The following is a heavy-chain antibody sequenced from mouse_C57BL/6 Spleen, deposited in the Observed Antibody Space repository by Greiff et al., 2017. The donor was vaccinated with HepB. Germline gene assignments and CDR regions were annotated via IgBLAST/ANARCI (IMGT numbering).Heavy chain of an antibody. J-gene: IGHJ1*03. V-gene: IGHV1-52*01. CDR1: GYTFSSYW. Sequence: QCQLRQPGAELVRGGASGKLSCKASGYTFSSYWMHWVKQMSIQGLEWIGNIDPSDSETHYNQKFKDKATLTVDKSSSTAYMQLSSLTSEDSAVYYCARGHGSSHWYFDVWGTGTTVTVSS. CDR2: IDPSDSET. CDR3: ARGHGSSHWYFDV. D-gene: IGHD1-1*01.